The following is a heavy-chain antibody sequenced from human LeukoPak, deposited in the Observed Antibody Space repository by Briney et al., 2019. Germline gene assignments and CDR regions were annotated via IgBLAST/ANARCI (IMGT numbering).Heavy chain of an antibody. CDR3: ARVSDSTPDEGS. V-gene: IGHV3-21*01. CDR1: GFTFSSYI. Sequence: GGSLRLSCAASGFTFSSYIMNWVRQAPGKGLEWVSSISPSGSHKYYADSVKGRFTISRDNAKNSVSLQMNSLRAEDTAVYYCARVSDSTPDEGSWGQGILVTVSS. D-gene: IGHD3-22*01. J-gene: IGHJ5*01. CDR2: ISPSGSHK.